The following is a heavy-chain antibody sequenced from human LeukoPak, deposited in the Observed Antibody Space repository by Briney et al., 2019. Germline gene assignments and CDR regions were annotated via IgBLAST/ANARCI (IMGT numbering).Heavy chain of an antibody. V-gene: IGHV3-48*01. CDR3: ARDTMVGPFGI. J-gene: IGHJ3*02. CDR1: GFTFSSYS. CDR2: ISSSSSTI. D-gene: IGHD3-10*02. Sequence: GGSLRLSCAASGFTFSSYSINWVRQAPGKGLEWVSYISSSSSTIYYADSVKGRFTISRDNAKNSLYLQMNSLRAEDTAVYYCARDTMVGPFGIWGQGTMVTVSS.